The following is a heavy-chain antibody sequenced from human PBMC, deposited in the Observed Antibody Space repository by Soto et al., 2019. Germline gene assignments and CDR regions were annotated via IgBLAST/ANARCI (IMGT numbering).Heavy chain of an antibody. CDR2: IYYSGST. Sequence: SDTMSLTCTVSGGSISSGGYYWSWIRQHPGKGLEWIGYIYYSGSTYYNPSLKSRVTISVDTSKNQFSLKLSSVTAADTAVYYCARERGQDYYDSSGYEGYNWFDPWGQGTLVTVSS. V-gene: IGHV4-31*03. CDR1: GGSISSGGYY. D-gene: IGHD3-22*01. J-gene: IGHJ5*02. CDR3: ARERGQDYYDSSGYEGYNWFDP.